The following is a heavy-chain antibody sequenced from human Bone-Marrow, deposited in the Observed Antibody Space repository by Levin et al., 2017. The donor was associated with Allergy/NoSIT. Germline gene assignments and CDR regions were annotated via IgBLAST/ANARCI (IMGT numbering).Heavy chain of an antibody. V-gene: IGHV3-23*01. CDR2: VSGSGGST. J-gene: IGHJ6*03. D-gene: IGHD4-17*01. CDR3: AKAGTTVMVSYYYMDV. Sequence: GGSLRLSCAASGFTFSTYAMVWVRQAPGKGLEWVSSVSGSGGSTYYADSVKGRFTISRDYSKSTVFLQMNSLRADDTAVYYCAKAGTTVMVSYYYMDVWGTGTTVTVSS. CDR1: GFTFSTYA.